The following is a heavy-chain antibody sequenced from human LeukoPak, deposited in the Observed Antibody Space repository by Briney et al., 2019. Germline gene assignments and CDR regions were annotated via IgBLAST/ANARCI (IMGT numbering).Heavy chain of an antibody. J-gene: IGHJ1*01. D-gene: IGHD1-1*01. V-gene: IGHV3-23*01. CDR2: LRGNGDT. CDR3: AKANWVSNADAVF. CDR1: GFIFSSYA. Sequence: PGGSLRLSCAASGFIFSSYAMSWVREAPARGLEWVSSLRGNGDTFYADSVKGRFTLSRDDSRNTVYLQLNNLRVEDTAVYYCAKANWVSNADAVFWGQGTVVTVSS.